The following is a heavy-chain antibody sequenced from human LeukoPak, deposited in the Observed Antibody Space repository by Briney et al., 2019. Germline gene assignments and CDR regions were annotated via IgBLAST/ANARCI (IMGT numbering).Heavy chain of an antibody. Sequence: GESLKISCKASGYIFTNYWIGWVRQMPGKGLEWMGISYPRDSDTRYSPSFQGQVTVSADKSISTAYSQWNTLEASDTAMYYCARRQYSGYDFDFWGQGTLVTVSS. CDR1: GYIFTNYW. CDR3: ARRQYSGYDFDF. D-gene: IGHD5-12*01. CDR2: SYPRDSDT. J-gene: IGHJ4*02. V-gene: IGHV5-51*01.